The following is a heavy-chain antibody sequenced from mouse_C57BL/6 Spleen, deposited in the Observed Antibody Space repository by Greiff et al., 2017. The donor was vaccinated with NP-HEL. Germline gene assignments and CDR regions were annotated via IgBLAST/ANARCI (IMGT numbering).Heavy chain of an antibody. CDR3: ARDGGRGDFDY. J-gene: IGHJ2*01. CDR1: GFTFSSYA. V-gene: IGHV5-4*01. CDR2: ISDGGSYT. Sequence: EVQLVESGGGLVKPGGSLKLSCAASGFTFSSYAMSWVRQTPEKRLEWVATISDGGSYTYYPDNVKGRFTISRDNAKNNLYLQMSHLKSEDTAMYYCARDGGRGDFDYWGQGTTLTVSS.